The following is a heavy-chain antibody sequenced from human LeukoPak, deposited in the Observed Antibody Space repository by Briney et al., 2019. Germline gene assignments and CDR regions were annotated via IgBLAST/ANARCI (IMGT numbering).Heavy chain of an antibody. V-gene: IGHV3-7*01. Sequence: GESLRLSCAASGFMLSSYWMSWVRQAPGKGLELVANIKQDGSEKYYVDSVKGRFTISRDNAKNSLFLQMNRLRAEDTAVYYCAREGSQSASGTYPGNDWGQGTLVTVSS. CDR1: GFMLSSYW. D-gene: IGHD1-26*01. CDR3: AREGSQSASGTYPGND. J-gene: IGHJ4*02. CDR2: IKQDGSEK.